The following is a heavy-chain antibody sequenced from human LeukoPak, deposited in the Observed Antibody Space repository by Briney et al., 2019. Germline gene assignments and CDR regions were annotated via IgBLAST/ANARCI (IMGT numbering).Heavy chain of an antibody. V-gene: IGHV4-59*01. D-gene: IGHD3-16*01. J-gene: IGHJ4*02. CDR3: ARGFVSKSTYFDY. Sequence: SQTLSLTCTVSGGSISSYYWSWIRQPPGKGLEWIGYISYSGSTNYNPSLKSRVTISLDTSKNQFSLKLRSVTAADTAVYYCARGFVSKSTYFDYWGQGSLVTVSS. CDR1: GGSISSYY. CDR2: ISYSGST.